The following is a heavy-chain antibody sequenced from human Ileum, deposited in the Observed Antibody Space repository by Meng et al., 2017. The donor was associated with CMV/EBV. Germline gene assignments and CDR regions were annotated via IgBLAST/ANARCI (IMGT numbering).Heavy chain of an antibody. D-gene: IGHD5-18*01. CDR2: VITTLGTA. CDR3: AGGGAMGINY. J-gene: IGHJ4*02. CDR1: GGTFSTYF. Sequence: SVKVSCKASGGTFSTYFITWVRQAPGQGLEWVGRVITTLGTANYAQNFQGKVTLTADQATSTMTLSSLESDDTAIYYCAGGGAMGINYWGLGTLVTVSS. V-gene: IGHV1-69*08.